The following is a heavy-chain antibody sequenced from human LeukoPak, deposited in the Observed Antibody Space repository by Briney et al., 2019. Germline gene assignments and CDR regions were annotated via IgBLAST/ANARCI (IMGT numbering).Heavy chain of an antibody. CDR1: DGSSSSSS. Sequence: SETLSLTCTVSDGSSSSSSWNWIRQPPGKGLEWIGYIYYSGSTKYNPSLESRVTISVDTSKNQISLNMRSVTAADTAIYYCARRQQTGGDNGLHNWFDPWGQGILVTASS. D-gene: IGHD5-24*01. CDR3: ARRQQTGGDNGLHNWFDP. J-gene: IGHJ5*02. CDR2: IYYSGST. V-gene: IGHV4-59*08.